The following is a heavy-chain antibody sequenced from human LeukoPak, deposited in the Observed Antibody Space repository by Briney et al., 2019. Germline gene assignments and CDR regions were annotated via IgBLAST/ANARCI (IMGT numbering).Heavy chain of an antibody. CDR2: ISYDGSNK. J-gene: IGHJ4*02. Sequence: PGGSLRLSCAASGFTFSSYWMSWVRQAPGKGLEWVAVISYDGSNKYYADSVKGRFTISRDNSKNTLYLQMNSLRAEDTAVYYCARDLRYNWNYLDYWGQGTLVTVSS. V-gene: IGHV3-30*03. CDR3: ARDLRYNWNYLDY. CDR1: GFTFSSYW. D-gene: IGHD1-20*01.